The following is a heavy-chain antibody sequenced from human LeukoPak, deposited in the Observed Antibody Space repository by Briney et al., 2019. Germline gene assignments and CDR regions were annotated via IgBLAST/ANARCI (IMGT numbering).Heavy chain of an antibody. V-gene: IGHV3-21*04. D-gene: IGHD3-10*01. CDR2: ISSSSSYI. Sequence: GGSLRLSCAASGFTFSSYSMNWVRQAPGKGLEWVSSISSSSSYIYYADSVKGRFTISRDNAKNSLYLQMNSLRSDDTAVYYCARDLRRGGPSDYWGQGTLVTVSS. CDR1: GFTFSSYS. J-gene: IGHJ4*02. CDR3: ARDLRRGGPSDY.